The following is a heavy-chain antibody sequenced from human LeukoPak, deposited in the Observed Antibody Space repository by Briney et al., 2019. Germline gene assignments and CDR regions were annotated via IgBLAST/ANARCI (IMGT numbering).Heavy chain of an antibody. CDR1: GGSISSGGYS. CDR3: AREGKLTGYFGGLGFNY. J-gene: IGHJ4*02. CDR2: IYHSGST. Sequence: SETLSLTCAVSGGSISSGGYSWSWIRQPPGKGLEWIGYIYHSGSTYYNPSLKSRVTISVDRSKNQFSLKLTSVTAADTAVYYCAREGKLTGYFGGLGFNYWGQGTLVTVSS. V-gene: IGHV4-30-2*01. D-gene: IGHD6-19*01.